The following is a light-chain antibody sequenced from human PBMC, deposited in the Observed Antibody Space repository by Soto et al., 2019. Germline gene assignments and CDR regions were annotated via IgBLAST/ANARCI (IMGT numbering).Light chain of an antibody. CDR1: SSNIGSNT. V-gene: IGLV1-44*01. CDR2: SNN. Sequence: QSVLTQPPSASGTPGQRVTISCSGSSSNIGSNTVNWYQQLPGTAPKLLIYSNNQRPSWVPDRCSGSKSGTSASLAISGLQSEDEADYYCAAWDDSLNGGVFGGGTKLTVL. J-gene: IGLJ2*01. CDR3: AAWDDSLNGGV.